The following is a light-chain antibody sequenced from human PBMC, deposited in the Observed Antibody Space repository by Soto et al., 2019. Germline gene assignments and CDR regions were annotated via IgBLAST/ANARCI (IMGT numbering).Light chain of an antibody. V-gene: IGKV1-5*01. J-gene: IGKJ4*01. CDR1: QSLGTW. CDR3: QQYFSYPHT. Sequence: DIQMTQSPSTLSASVGDRVIITCRASQSLGTWLAWYQQKPGPAPVLLIYDVSRLARGVPSRFSGSGSGTEFTLTISSLQHDDFATYYCQQYFSYPHTFGGGTRVAIK. CDR2: DVS.